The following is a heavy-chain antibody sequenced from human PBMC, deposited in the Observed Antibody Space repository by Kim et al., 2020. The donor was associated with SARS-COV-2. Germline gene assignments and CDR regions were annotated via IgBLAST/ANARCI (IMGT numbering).Heavy chain of an antibody. Sequence: GESLKISCKGSGYSFTSYWISWVRQMPGKGLEWMGRIDPSDSYTNYSPSFQANAPFSVDKSITPAYWRWRGLKAPDTTMNIFSCWFYYVSGSYPYDAFVI. V-gene: IGHV5-10-1*01. CDR2: IDPSDSYT. D-gene: IGHD3-10*01. CDR3: SCWFYYVSGSYPYDAFVI. J-gene: IGHJ3*02. CDR1: GYSFTSYW.